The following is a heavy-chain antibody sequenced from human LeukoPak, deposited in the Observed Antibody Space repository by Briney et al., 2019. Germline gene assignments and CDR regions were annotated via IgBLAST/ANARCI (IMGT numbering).Heavy chain of an antibody. D-gene: IGHD6-19*01. Sequence: GGSLRLSCAAAGFTFSSYGMHWVRQAPGKGLEWVAVISYDGSNKYYADSVKGRFTISRDNAKNSLYLQMNSLRAEDTAVYYCARDLLSSGWSGGNDYWGQGTLVTVSS. V-gene: IGHV3-30*03. CDR3: ARDLLSSGWSGGNDY. CDR2: ISYDGSNK. J-gene: IGHJ4*02. CDR1: GFTFSSYG.